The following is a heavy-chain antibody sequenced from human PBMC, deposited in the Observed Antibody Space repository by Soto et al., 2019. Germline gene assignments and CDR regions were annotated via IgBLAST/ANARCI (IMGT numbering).Heavy chain of an antibody. CDR3: ARLISLAGLFDY. D-gene: IGHD3-16*02. Sequence: SETLSLTCTVSGGSISISSYYWCWIRQPPGKGLEWIGSIYYSGSTYYNPSLKSRVTISVDTSKNQFSLKLSSVTAADTAVYYCARLISLAGLFDYWGQGTLVTVSS. CDR1: GGSISISSYY. CDR2: IYYSGST. V-gene: IGHV4-39*01. J-gene: IGHJ4*02.